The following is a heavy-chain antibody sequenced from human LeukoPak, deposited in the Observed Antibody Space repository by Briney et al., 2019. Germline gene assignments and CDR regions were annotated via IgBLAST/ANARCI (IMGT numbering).Heavy chain of an antibody. CDR1: GFTFSSYS. Sequence: PGGSLRLSCAACGFTFSSYSMNWVRQAPGKGLEWVSSISSSSTYIYSADSVKGRFTISRDNAKNTLYLQMNSLRAEDTAVYYCARDLGYYDSSGCYRGAEYFQHWGRAPWSPSLQ. D-gene: IGHD3-22*01. CDR2: ISSSSTYI. CDR3: ARDLGYYDSSGCYRGAEYFQH. V-gene: IGHV3-21*01. J-gene: IGHJ1*01.